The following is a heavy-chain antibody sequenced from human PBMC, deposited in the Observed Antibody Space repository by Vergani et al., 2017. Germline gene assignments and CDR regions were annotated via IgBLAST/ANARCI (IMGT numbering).Heavy chain of an antibody. Sequence: QLLESGGGLIQPGGSLRLSCAASGFTFSSYAMSWVRQAPGKGLEWVSAISGSGGSTYYADSVKGRFTISRDNSKNTLYLQMNSLRAEDTAVYYCAKGYSSSSEEIDYWGQGTLVTVSS. CDR2: ISGSGGST. J-gene: IGHJ4*02. CDR3: AKGYSSSSEEIDY. D-gene: IGHD6-6*01. CDR1: GFTFSSYA. V-gene: IGHV3-23*01.